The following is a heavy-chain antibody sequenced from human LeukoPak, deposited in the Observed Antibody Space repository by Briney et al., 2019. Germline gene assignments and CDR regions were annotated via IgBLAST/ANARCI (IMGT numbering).Heavy chain of an antibody. J-gene: IGHJ4*02. V-gene: IGHV4-39*01. D-gene: IGHD1-26*01. CDR3: ARRAYGTKFDY. CDR1: GGSISSSHYY. CDR2: IYYSGTT. Sequence: PSETLSLTCTVSGGSISSSHYYWGWIRQTPGKGLEWIGTIYYSGTTYYNPSLESRATISEDTSKNQFSLTLRSVTAADTAVYYCARRAYGTKFDYWGQGTLVTVSS.